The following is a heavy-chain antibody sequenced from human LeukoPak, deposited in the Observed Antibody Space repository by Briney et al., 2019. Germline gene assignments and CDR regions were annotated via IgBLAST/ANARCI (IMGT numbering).Heavy chain of an antibody. D-gene: IGHD2-15*01. J-gene: IGHJ6*03. V-gene: IGHV4-34*01. CDR2: INHSGTT. Sequence: PSETLSLTCAVYGGSFSGYYWSWIRQPPGKGLEWIGEINHSGTTTYNPSLKSRVTISVDASKNQFSLKLSSVTAADTAVYYCARGVIGYCSGGSCYLGDYYYYMDVWGKGTTVTVSS. CDR3: ARGVIGYCSGGSCYLGDYYYYMDV. CDR1: GGSFSGYY.